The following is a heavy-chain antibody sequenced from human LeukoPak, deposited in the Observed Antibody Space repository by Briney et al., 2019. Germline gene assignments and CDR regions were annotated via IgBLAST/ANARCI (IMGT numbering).Heavy chain of an antibody. V-gene: IGHV3-7*01. CDR3: ARELLYSSSWYTGVSFDY. CDR2: IKQDGSEK. CDR1: GFTFSSYW. Sequence: GGSLRLSCAASGFTFSSYWMSWVRQAPGKGLEWVANIKQDGSEKYYVDSVKGRFTTSRDNAKNSLYLQMNSLRAEDTAVYYCARELLYSSSWYTGVSFDYWGQGTLVTVSS. J-gene: IGHJ4*02. D-gene: IGHD6-13*01.